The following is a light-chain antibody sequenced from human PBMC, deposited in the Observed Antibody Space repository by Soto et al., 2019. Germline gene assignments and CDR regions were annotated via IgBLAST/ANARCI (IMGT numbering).Light chain of an antibody. J-gene: IGKJ1*01. CDR2: AAS. Sequence: DIQMTQSPSSLSASVGERVTITCRASQSISTYLNWYQQKPGKAPNLLIYAASTLQSWVPSRFSGSGSGTDFTLSISSLQPAYFATYYCQQSYNTFPTFVQGTKVEIK. CDR1: QSISTY. CDR3: QQSYNTFPT. V-gene: IGKV1-39*01.